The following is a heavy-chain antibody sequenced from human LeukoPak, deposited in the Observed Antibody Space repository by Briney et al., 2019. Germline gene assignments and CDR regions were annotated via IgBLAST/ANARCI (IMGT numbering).Heavy chain of an antibody. V-gene: IGHV6-1*01. Sequence: SQTLSLTCAISGDSVSSKSAAWNWIRQSPSRGLEWLGRTYYRSKWYNDYGVSVKSRITINPDTSKNQFSLQLNSVTPEDTAVYYCARGGIGYCTSTRCSFDSWGQGTLVTVSS. J-gene: IGHJ4*02. D-gene: IGHD2-2*01. CDR3: ARGGIGYCTSTRCSFDS. CDR2: TYYRSKWYN. CDR1: GDSVSSKSAA.